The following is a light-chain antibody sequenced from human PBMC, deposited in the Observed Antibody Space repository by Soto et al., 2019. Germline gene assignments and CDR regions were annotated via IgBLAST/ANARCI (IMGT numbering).Light chain of an antibody. CDR3: QQTYSSPRFS. CDR1: ETIGRP. Sequence: DIQMTQSPSSLSGCVGDRVTITCRASETIGRPVNWYQHRPGKVPKLLVYGASNLQSGVPFRFSGSGSGTEFTLTISSLLPEDSATYYCQQTYSSPRFSFGQGTNLEI. J-gene: IGKJ2*01. V-gene: IGKV1-39*01. CDR2: GAS.